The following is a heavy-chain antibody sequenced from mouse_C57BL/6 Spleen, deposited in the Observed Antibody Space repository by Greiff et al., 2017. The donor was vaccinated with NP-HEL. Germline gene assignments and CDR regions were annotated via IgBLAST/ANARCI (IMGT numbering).Heavy chain of an antibody. CDR2: ISDGGSYT. CDR3: ARAYYSNFPFAY. CDR1: GFTFSSYA. V-gene: IGHV5-4*03. J-gene: IGHJ3*01. Sequence: EVNVVESGGGLVKPGGSLKLSCAASGFTFSSYAMSWVRQTPEKRLEWVATISDGGSYTYYPDNVKGRFTISRDNAKNNLYLQMSHLKSEDTAMYYCARAYYSNFPFAYWGQGTLVTVSA. D-gene: IGHD2-5*01.